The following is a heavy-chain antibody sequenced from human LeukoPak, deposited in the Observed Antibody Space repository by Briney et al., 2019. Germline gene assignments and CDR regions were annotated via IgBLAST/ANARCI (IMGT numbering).Heavy chain of an antibody. J-gene: IGHJ4*02. V-gene: IGHV4-59*01. D-gene: IGHD2-8*01. Sequence: SETLSLTCTVSGGSINSDFWTWIRQPPGKGLEWVGDINYRGTTYYNPTLKSRLTMSVDTSKNQFSLRLSSVTAADTAVYYCARDRTAYNGVAGGFDSWGQGTLVTVSS. CDR2: INYRGTT. CDR1: GGSINSDF. CDR3: ARDRTAYNGVAGGFDS.